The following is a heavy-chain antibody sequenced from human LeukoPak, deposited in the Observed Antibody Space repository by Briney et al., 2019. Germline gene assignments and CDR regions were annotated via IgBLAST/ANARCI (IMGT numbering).Heavy chain of an antibody. Sequence: ASVKVSCKASGYTFTSYGISWVRQAPGQGLEWMGWISAYNGNTNYAQKFQGRVTTTTDTSTSTAYMELRSLRSDDTAVYYCARDLESSGWYWFDPWGQGTLVTVSS. CDR2: ISAYNGNT. CDR1: GYTFTSYG. CDR3: ARDLESSGWYWFDP. D-gene: IGHD6-19*01. V-gene: IGHV1-18*01. J-gene: IGHJ5*02.